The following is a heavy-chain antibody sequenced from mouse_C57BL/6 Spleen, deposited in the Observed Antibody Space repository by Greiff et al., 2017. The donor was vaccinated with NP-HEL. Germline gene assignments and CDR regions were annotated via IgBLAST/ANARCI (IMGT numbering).Heavy chain of an antibody. J-gene: IGHJ3*01. CDR2: INPNYGTT. CDR1: GYSFTDYN. V-gene: IGHV1-39*01. CDR3: ARQGQLSRRGDWFAY. Sequence: EVQLQQSGPELVKPGASVKISCKASGYSFTDYNMNWVKQSNGKSLEWIGVINPNYGTTSYNQKFKGKATLTVDQSSSTAYMQLNSLTAEDSAVYYCARQGQLSRRGDWFAYWGQGTRVTVSA. D-gene: IGHD3-2*02.